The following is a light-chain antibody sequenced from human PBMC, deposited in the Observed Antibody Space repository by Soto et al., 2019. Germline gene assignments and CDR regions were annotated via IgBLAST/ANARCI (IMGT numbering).Light chain of an antibody. CDR3: AAWDDSLNGVV. Sequence: QAVLTQPPSASGTPGQRVTISCSGSSSNIGGHAVNWYQQLPGTAPKLLIYSNNLRPSGVPDRFSASKSGASASLAISGLQSEDEADYSCAAWDDSLNGVVFGGGTKLTVL. CDR2: SNN. CDR1: SSNIGGHA. V-gene: IGLV1-44*01. J-gene: IGLJ2*01.